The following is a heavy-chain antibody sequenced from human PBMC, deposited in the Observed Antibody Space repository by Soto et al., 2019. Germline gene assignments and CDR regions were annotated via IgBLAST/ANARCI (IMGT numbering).Heavy chain of an antibody. Sequence: QVDLVQSGAEVKKPGASVTISCKASGSAITRYYIHWVRQAPGRGLEWMGIINPGGGSASYAQKFQDRVTIDQDTSTGTVYVDLRSLRTEVTAVYYCARDTGGWSRHGLCVWGQVTTVNVSS. CDR3: ARDTGGWSRHGLCV. D-gene: IGHD6-19*01. V-gene: IGHV1-46*01. CDR2: INPGGGSA. CDR1: GSAITRYY. J-gene: IGHJ6*02.